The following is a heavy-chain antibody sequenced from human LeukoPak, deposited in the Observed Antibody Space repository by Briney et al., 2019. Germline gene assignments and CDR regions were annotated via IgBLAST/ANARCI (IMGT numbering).Heavy chain of an antibody. CDR3: AKSVDSGVFRGTTVTTVADY. V-gene: IGHV3-48*01. CDR1: GFIFSNHN. Sequence: HPGGSLRLSCAASGFIFSNHNMNWVRQAPGKGLEWVSYISSSSTIYYADSVKGRFTISRDNSKNTLYLQMNSLRAEDTAVYYCAKSVDSGVFRGTTVTTVADYWGQGTLVTVSS. D-gene: IGHD4-17*01. J-gene: IGHJ4*02. CDR2: ISSSSTI.